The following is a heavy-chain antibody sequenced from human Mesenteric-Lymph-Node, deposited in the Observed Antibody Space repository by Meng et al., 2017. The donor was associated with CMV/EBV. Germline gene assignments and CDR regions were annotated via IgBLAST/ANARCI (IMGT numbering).Heavy chain of an antibody. CDR3: ARAYGGNWFDP. CDR1: GFTLSSYA. V-gene: IGHV3-7*01. Sequence: GGSLRLSCAATGFTLSSYAMNWVRQAPGKGLEWVANIKQDGSEKYYVDSVKGRFTISRDNAKNSLYLQMNSLRAEDTAVYYCARAYGGNWFDPWGQGTLVTVSS. J-gene: IGHJ5*02. D-gene: IGHD2-15*01. CDR2: IKQDGSEK.